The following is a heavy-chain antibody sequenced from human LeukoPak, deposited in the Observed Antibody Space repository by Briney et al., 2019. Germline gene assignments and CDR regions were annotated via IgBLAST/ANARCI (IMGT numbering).Heavy chain of an antibody. Sequence: ASVKVSCKVSGYTLTELSMHWVRQAPGKGFEWMGGFDPEDGETIYAQKIQGRVTMTEDTSTDTAYMELSSLRSEDTAVYYCATDINDDFWSGYYGFDYWGQGTLVTVSS. CDR1: GYTLTELS. D-gene: IGHD3-3*01. CDR2: FDPEDGET. CDR3: ATDINDDFWSGYYGFDY. J-gene: IGHJ4*02. V-gene: IGHV1-24*01.